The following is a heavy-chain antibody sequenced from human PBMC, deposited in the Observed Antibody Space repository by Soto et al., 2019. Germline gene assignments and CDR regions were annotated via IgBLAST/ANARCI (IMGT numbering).Heavy chain of an antibody. CDR1: GGSISSYY. V-gene: IGHV4-59*01. J-gene: IGHJ3*02. CDR3: ARDPHRYCSSTSCPSGGAFDI. CDR2: IYYTGST. Sequence: QVQLQESGPGLVKPSETLSLTCTVSGGSISSYYWSWIRQPPGKGLEWIGYIYYTGSTNYNPSLKSRVTISVDTSKSQFSLKLRSVPAADTAVYYCARDPHRYCSSTSCPSGGAFDIWGQGTMVTVSS. D-gene: IGHD2-2*01.